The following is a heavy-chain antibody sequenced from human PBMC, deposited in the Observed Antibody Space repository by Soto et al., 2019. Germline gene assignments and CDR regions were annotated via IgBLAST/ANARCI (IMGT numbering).Heavy chain of an antibody. CDR2: ISRSGADT. CDR3: AKKMSTRPNGAFDI. J-gene: IGHJ3*02. V-gene: IGHV3-23*01. D-gene: IGHD1-1*01. Sequence: DVQLLESGGDLIQPGGSLRLSCAASGFTFSTYTMRWVRQAPGKGLEWVSTISRSGADTYYADSVKGRFTISRDNSKNTLYLQMNSLRAEDTAIYYCAKKMSTRPNGAFDIWGQGTMVTVSS. CDR1: GFTFSTYT.